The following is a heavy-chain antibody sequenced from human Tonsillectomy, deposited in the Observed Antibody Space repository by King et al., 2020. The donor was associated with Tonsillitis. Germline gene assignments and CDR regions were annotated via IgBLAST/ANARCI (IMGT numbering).Heavy chain of an antibody. V-gene: IGHV4-39*07. Sequence: QLQESGPGLVKPSETLSLTCTVSGGSISSSSYYWGWIRQPPGKGLEWIGSIYYSGSTYYNPSLKSRVTISVDTSKNQFSLKLSSVSAADTAVYYCARRQWLDWTASDDAFDIWGQGTMVTVSS. J-gene: IGHJ3*02. D-gene: IGHD6-19*01. CDR2: IYYSGST. CDR3: ARRQWLDWTASDDAFDI. CDR1: GGSISSSSYY.